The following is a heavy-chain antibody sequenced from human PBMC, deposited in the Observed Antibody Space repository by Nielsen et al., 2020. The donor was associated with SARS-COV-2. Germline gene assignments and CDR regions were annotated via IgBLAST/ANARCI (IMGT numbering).Heavy chain of an antibody. CDR2: IKPDGSEK. CDR1: GFTFSASW. CDR3: ARDWSRAFDV. J-gene: IGHJ3*01. V-gene: IGHV3-7*01. Sequence: GGSLRLSCAASGFTFSASWMAWVRQVPGKGLEWVADIKPDGSEKFYVDSVKGRFTISRDNAKNSMSLQMNSLRVEDTAVYYCARDWSRAFDVWGQGTMVTVSS.